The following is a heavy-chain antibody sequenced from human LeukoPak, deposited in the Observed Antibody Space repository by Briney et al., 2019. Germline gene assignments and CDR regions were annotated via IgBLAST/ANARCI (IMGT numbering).Heavy chain of an antibody. CDR1: EFTFSSYA. D-gene: IGHD4/OR15-4a*01. CDR2: IKQDGNEK. CDR3: ARDTLGEGEDANYAVYYFDY. V-gene: IGHV3-7*01. J-gene: IGHJ4*02. Sequence: GGSLRLSCADSEFTFSSYAMTWVRQAPGKGLEWVANIKQDGNEKYYADSVKGRFTISRDNGKNSLDLQMNSLRADDTAFYYCARDTLGEGEDANYAVYYFDYWGQGTVVTVSS.